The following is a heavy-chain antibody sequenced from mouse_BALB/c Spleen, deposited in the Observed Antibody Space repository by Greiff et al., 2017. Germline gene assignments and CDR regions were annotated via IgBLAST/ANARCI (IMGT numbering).Heavy chain of an antibody. CDR1: GFTFSDYY. J-gene: IGHJ4*01. V-gene: IGHV5-4*02. CDR3: ARFITTAPYYAMDY. D-gene: IGHD1-2*01. Sequence: EVMLVESGGGLVKPGGSLKLSCAASGFTFSDYYMYWVRQTPEKRLEWVATISDGGSYTYYPDSVKGRFTISRDNAKNNLYLQMSSLKSEDTAMYYCARFITTAPYYAMDYWGQGTSVTVSS. CDR2: ISDGGSYT.